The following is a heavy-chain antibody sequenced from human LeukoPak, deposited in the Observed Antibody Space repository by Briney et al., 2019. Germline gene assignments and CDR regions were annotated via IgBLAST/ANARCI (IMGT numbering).Heavy chain of an antibody. CDR1: GFTFSCYA. V-gene: IGHV3-23*01. CDR2: ISGSGGST. D-gene: IGHD3-9*01. CDR3: AKTLRYFDWPPEGDY. Sequence: PGGSLRLSRAASGFTFSCYAMSWVRQAPGKGLEWVSSISGSGGSTYYADSVKGRFTISRDNSKNTLYLQMNSLRAEDTAVYYCAKTLRYFDWPPEGDYWGQGTLVTVSS. J-gene: IGHJ4*02.